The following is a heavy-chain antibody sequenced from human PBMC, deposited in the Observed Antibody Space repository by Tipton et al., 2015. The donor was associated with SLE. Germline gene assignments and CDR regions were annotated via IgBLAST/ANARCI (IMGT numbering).Heavy chain of an antibody. CDR2: INHSGST. D-gene: IGHD6-19*01. Sequence: TLSLTCAVYGGSFSGYYWSWIRQPPGKGLEWIGEINHSGSTNYNPSLKSRVTISVDTSKNQFSLKLSSVTAADTAVYYCAREIAVAGTRWYFDYWGQGTLVTVSS. CDR3: AREIAVAGTRWYFDY. V-gene: IGHV4-34*01. CDR1: GGSFSGYY. J-gene: IGHJ4*02.